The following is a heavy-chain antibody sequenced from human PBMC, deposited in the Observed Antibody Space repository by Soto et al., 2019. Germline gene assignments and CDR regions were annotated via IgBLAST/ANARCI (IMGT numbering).Heavy chain of an antibody. Sequence: QVQLVQSGAEVKKPGASVRVSCKASGYTFSGYDINWVRQATGQGLEWMGWVSPDSGSTGYAGIFQGRVTMTWDRSTTTAYMDLGSLTSGDSAVYYCARATELRYVEWSVYRGGNYAMDVWGQGTTVTVSS. CDR2: VSPDSGST. CDR3: ARATELRYVEWSVYRGGNYAMDV. V-gene: IGHV1-8*01. CDR1: GYTFSGYD. D-gene: IGHD3-3*01. J-gene: IGHJ6*02.